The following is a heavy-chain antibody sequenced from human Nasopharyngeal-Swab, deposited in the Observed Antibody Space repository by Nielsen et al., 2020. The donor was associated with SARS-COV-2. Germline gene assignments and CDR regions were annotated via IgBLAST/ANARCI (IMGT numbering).Heavy chain of an antibody. Sequence: GESLKISCAASGFTFSDYYMRWIRQAPGKGLEWVSYISSSGSTIYYADSVKGRFTISRDNAKNSLYLQMNSLRAEDTAVYYCARYGGIQILTGYFDYWGPGTLVTVSS. V-gene: IGHV3-11*04. J-gene: IGHJ4*02. CDR1: GFTFSDYY. CDR3: ARYGGIQILTGYFDY. CDR2: ISSSGSTI. D-gene: IGHD3-9*01.